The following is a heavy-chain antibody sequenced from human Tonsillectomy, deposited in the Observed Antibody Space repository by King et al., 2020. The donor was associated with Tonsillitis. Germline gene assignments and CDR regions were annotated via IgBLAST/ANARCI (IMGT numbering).Heavy chain of an antibody. Sequence: VQLVESGGGLVQPGRSLRLSCAASGFTFGDYAMHWVRQAPGRGLEWVSGISWQSGNIGYADSVKGRFTISTDNAKNSLYLQMNSLRAEDTALYYCAKAIPPPTPPPPNYYHGIDVWSQGTTVTVSS. V-gene: IGHV3-9*01. CDR3: AKAIPPPTPPPPNYYHGIDV. J-gene: IGHJ6*02. CDR2: ISWQSGNI. D-gene: IGHD2-21*01. CDR1: GFTFGDYA.